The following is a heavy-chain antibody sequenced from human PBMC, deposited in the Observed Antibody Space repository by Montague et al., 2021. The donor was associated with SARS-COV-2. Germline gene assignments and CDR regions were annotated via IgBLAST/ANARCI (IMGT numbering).Heavy chain of an antibody. J-gene: IGHJ2*01. V-gene: IGHV4-61*02. CDR1: GGSISSGSYY. D-gene: IGHD3-16*01. Sequence: TLSLTCTVSGGSISSGSYYWSWIRQPAGKGLEWIGRIYTSGDTKYNPSLKSRATISVDTSKNQFALRLHSVTAADTAVYYCAREFRIELWQTNWYFGLWGRGTLVTVSS. CDR2: IYTSGDT. CDR3: AREFRIELWQTNWYFGL.